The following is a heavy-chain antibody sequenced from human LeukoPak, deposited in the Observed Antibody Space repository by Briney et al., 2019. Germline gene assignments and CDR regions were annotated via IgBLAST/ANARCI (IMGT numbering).Heavy chain of an antibody. J-gene: IGHJ4*02. D-gene: IGHD5-18*01. V-gene: IGHV3-64*01. CDR3: SRGLDRGYAYGPLE. CDR1: GFTFSRHA. Sequence: PGGSLRLSCAASGFTFSRHAMHWVRQAPGEGGEYISSISDNRGRTFYAISVKGRFTISRDNSNNMLYLQMGSLRVEDMAVYYCSRGLDRGYAYGPLEWGQGDLVTVSS. CDR2: ISDNRGRT.